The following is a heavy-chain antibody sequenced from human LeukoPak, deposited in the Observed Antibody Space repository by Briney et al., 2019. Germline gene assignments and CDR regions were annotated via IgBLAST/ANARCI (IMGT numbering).Heavy chain of an antibody. CDR2: IKQDGSEK. CDR3: AMDLWGDPDWFDP. CDR1: GFTFSNYA. J-gene: IGHJ5*02. Sequence: GGSLRLSCAASGFTFSNYAMSWVRQAPGKGLEWVANIKQDGSEKYYVDSVKGRFPISRDNAKNSLYLQMNSLRAEDTAVYYCAMDLWGDPDWFDPWGQGTLVTVSS. D-gene: IGHD3-16*01. V-gene: IGHV3-7*04.